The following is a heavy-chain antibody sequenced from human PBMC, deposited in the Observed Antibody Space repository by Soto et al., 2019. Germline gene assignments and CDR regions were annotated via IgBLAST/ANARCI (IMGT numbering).Heavy chain of an antibody. CDR2: ISWNSGSI. D-gene: IGHD2-2*01. Sequence: GGSLRLSCAASGFTFDEYAMHWVRQAPGKGLEWVSSISWNSGSIAYADSVKGRFTISRDNAKNSLFLQMNSLRAEDTALYYCVKDYCSSANCYLLANWGQGTLVTVSS. V-gene: IGHV3-9*01. J-gene: IGHJ4*02. CDR3: VKDYCSSANCYLLAN. CDR1: GFTFDEYA.